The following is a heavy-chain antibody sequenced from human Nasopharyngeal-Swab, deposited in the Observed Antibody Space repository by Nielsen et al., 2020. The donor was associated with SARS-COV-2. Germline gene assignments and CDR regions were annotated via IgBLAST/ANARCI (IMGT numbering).Heavy chain of an antibody. CDR3: ARHKYCSSTSCYFRREKASYYYMDV. CDR2: IYYSGST. D-gene: IGHD2-2*01. J-gene: IGHJ6*03. CDR1: GGSISSSSYY. V-gene: IGHV4-39*01. Sequence: SETLSLTCTVSGGSISSSSYYWGWIRQPPGKGLEWIGSIYYSGSTYYNPSLKSRVTVSVDTSKNQFSLKLSSVTAADTAVCYCARHKYCSSTSCYFRREKASYYYMDVWGKGTTVTVSS.